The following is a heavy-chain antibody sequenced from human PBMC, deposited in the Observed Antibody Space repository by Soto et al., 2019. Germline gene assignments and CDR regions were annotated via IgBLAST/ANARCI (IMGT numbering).Heavy chain of an antibody. Sequence: AASVKVSCKASGGTFSSYAISWVRQAPGQGLEWMGGIIPIFGTANYAQKFQGRVTITADKSTSTAYMELSSLRSEDTAVYYCARDHHYYDSSGYYKTDAFDIWGQGTMVT. CDR2: IIPIFGTA. CDR3: ARDHHYYDSSGYYKTDAFDI. J-gene: IGHJ3*02. CDR1: GGTFSSYA. V-gene: IGHV1-69*06. D-gene: IGHD3-22*01.